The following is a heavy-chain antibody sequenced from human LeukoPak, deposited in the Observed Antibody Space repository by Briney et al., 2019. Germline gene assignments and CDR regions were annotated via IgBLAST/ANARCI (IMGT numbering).Heavy chain of an antibody. J-gene: IGHJ4*02. Sequence: GRSLRLSCAASGFTFSTYGMHWVRQAPGKGLEWVAIIWYDGGNKYYADSVKGRFTISRDNSKNTLYLQMNSLRAEDTAVYYCTRDTDYWGQGTLVTVSS. CDR1: GFTFSTYG. CDR2: IWYDGGNK. V-gene: IGHV3-33*01. CDR3: TRDTDY.